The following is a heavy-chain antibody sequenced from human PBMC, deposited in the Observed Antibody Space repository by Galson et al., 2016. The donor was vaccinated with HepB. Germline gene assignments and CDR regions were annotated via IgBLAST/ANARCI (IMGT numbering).Heavy chain of an antibody. Sequence: TLSLPCAVSGVSITGTYWWSWVRQSPGKGLEWIGEISDSGKIKYNPSLKSRVTISVDKSTNQFSLKLKSVTAADTAIYYCARTRFTIVGGSDLDYWGQGTLVTVSS. J-gene: IGHJ4*02. CDR1: GVSITGTYW. V-gene: IGHV4-4*02. CDR3: ARTRFTIVGGSDLDY. D-gene: IGHD1-26*01. CDR2: ISDSGKI.